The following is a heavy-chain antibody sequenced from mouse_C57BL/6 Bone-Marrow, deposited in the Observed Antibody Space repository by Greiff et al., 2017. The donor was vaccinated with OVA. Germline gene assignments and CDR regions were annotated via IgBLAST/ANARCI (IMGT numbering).Heavy chain of an antibody. CDR3: ARHIGLRREDYFDY. D-gene: IGHD2-4*01. CDR2: IHPNSGST. J-gene: IGHJ2*01. CDR1: GYTFTSYW. V-gene: IGHV1-64*01. Sequence: VQLQEPGAELVKPGASVKLSCKASGYTFTSYWMHWVKQRPGQGLEWIGMIHPNSGSTNYNEKFKSKATLTVDKSSSTAYMQLSSLTSEDSAVYYCARHIGLRREDYFDYWGQGTTLTVSS.